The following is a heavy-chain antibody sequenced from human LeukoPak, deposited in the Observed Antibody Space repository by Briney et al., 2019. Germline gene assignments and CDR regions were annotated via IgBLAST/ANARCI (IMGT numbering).Heavy chain of an antibody. V-gene: IGHV4-34*01. CDR1: GGSFSGYY. Sequence: SETLSLTCAVYGGSFSGYYWSWIRQPPGKGLEWIGEINHSGSTNYNPSLKSRVTISVDTSKNQFSLKLSSVTAADTAVYCCARRKVVGATSDWGQGTLVTVSS. J-gene: IGHJ1*01. CDR3: ARRKVVGATSD. D-gene: IGHD1-26*01. CDR2: INHSGST.